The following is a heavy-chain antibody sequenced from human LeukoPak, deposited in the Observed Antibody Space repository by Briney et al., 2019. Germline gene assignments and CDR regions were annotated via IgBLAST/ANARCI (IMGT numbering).Heavy chain of an antibody. J-gene: IGHJ4*02. CDR3: ARARYFDWLSADFDY. Sequence: GGSLRLSCAASGFTFSDHYMSWIRQAPGKGLECVSYISSGGSTTYYTDSVKGRFTISRDNGKNALYLQMNSLRAEDTAVYYCARARYFDWLSADFDYWGQGTLVTVSS. CDR2: ISSGGSTT. CDR1: GFTFSDHY. V-gene: IGHV3-11*04. D-gene: IGHD3-9*01.